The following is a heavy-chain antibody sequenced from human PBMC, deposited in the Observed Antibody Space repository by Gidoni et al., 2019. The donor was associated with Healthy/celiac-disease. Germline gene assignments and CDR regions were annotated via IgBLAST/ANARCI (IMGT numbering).Heavy chain of an antibody. V-gene: IGHV3-33*01. CDR3: ARPGKDIVVVPAAIGDWYFDL. CDR1: GFNFTTYG. CDR2: IWYDGNMK. D-gene: IGHD2-2*01. J-gene: IGHJ2*01. Sequence: QGQLVESGGGVVQPGRSLRLSCAASGFNFTTYGMHWARQAPGRGLEWVAIIWYDGNMKYYADSVKGRFTISRDNSKNTLYLRMNRLRADDTAVYFCARPGKDIVVVPAAIGDWYFDLWGRGTLVTVSS.